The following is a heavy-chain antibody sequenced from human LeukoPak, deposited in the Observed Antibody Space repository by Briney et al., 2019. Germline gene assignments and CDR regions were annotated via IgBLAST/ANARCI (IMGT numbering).Heavy chain of an antibody. D-gene: IGHD4-23*01. CDR1: GGSISSSSYY. CDR3: ARVLGSDYGGNSGIDY. J-gene: IGHJ4*02. V-gene: IGHV4-39*07. Sequence: PSETLSLTCTVSGGSISSSSYYWGWIRQPPGKGLEWIGSIYYSGSTCYNPSLKSRVTISVDTSKSQFSLKLSSVTAADTAVYYCARVLGSDYGGNSGIDYWGQGTLVTVSP. CDR2: IYYSGST.